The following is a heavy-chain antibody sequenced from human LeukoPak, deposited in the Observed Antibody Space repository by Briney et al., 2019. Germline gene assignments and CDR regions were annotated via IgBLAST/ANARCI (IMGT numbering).Heavy chain of an antibody. CDR2: IWSDGSDK. CDR3: AKDAQRGFDYSNSLQN. Sequence: PGGSLTLSCAASGCTFSHYGMHWVRQPPGAGLEWVAVIWSDGSDKYYAKSVKGRFTISRDNSKNTLFLQMNSLRAEDTAVYYCAKDAQRGFDYSNSLQNWGQGILVTVSS. V-gene: IGHV3-33*06. CDR1: GCTFSHYG. J-gene: IGHJ1*01. D-gene: IGHD4-11*01.